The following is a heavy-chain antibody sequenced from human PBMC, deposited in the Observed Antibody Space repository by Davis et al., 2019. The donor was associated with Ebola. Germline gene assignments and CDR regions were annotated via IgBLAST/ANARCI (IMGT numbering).Heavy chain of an antibody. CDR1: GFTFTSYG. CDR2: IWYDGSNK. V-gene: IGHV3-33*01. J-gene: IGHJ4*02. CDR3: ARDRYSDGSGYFFEQSH. Sequence: PGGSLRLSCAASGFTFTSYGIHWVRQAPGKGLEWVAAIWYDGSNKYYADSVKGRFTISRDNSKNTLYLQMNSLRAEDTAVYYCARDRYSDGSGYFFEQSHWGQGTLVTVSS. D-gene: IGHD3-22*01.